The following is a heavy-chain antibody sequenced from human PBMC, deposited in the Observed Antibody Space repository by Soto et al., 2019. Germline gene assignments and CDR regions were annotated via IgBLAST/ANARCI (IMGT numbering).Heavy chain of an antibody. D-gene: IGHD3-10*01. CDR3: ANHLWFGDFSN. V-gene: IGHV3-66*01. CDR1: RFTVSSNY. CDR2: IYSGVIT. Sequence: GGSLRLSCAASRFTVSSNYMSWVRQAPGNGLYCVSVIYSGVITXXXDSVKGRXXISRDHSKNTLSLQMXPLSAEYPAVYYCANHLWFGDFSNWRQETLVTVSS. J-gene: IGHJ4*02.